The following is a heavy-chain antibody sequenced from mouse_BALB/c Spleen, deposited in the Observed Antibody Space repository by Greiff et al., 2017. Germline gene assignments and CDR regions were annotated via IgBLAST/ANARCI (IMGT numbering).Heavy chain of an antibody. D-gene: IGHD1-1*01. CDR3: ARLYYYGYAMDY. Sequence: QVQLQQSGAELVRPGTSVKVSCKASGYAFTNYLIEWVKQRPGQGLEWIGVINPGSGGTNYNEKFKGKATLTADKSSSTAYMQLSSLTSDDSAVYFCARLYYYGYAMDYWGQGTSVTVSS. CDR1: GYAFTNYL. V-gene: IGHV1-54*01. CDR2: INPGSGGT. J-gene: IGHJ4*01.